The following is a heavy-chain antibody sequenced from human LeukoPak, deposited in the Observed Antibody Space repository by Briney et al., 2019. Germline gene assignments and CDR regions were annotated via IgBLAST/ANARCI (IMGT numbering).Heavy chain of an antibody. CDR2: IYYSGST. V-gene: IGHV4-61*01. J-gene: IGHJ4*02. Sequence: SETLSLTCTVSGGSVSSGSYYWSWIRQPPGNGLEWFGYIYYSGSTNYNPSLKSRVTISVDTSKNQFPLKLSSVTAADTAVYYCARVREDYYGSGSYPFDYWGQGTLVTVSS. D-gene: IGHD3-10*01. CDR1: GGSVSSGSYY. CDR3: ARVREDYYGSGSYPFDY.